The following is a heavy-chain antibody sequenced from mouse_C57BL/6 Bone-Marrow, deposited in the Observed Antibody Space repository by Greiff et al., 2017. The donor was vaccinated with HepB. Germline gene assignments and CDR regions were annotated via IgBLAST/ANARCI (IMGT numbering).Heavy chain of an antibody. CDR3: ARSGSNFAY. D-gene: IGHD2-5*01. V-gene: IGHV1-9*01. CDR2: ILPGSGST. Sequence: QVQLQQSGAELMKPGASVKLSCKATGYTFTGYWIEWVKQRPGHGLEWIGEILPGSGSTNYHEKFKGKATFTADTSSNTAYMQLSSLTTEDSAIYYCARSGSNFAYWGQGTLVTVSA. J-gene: IGHJ3*01. CDR1: GYTFTGYW.